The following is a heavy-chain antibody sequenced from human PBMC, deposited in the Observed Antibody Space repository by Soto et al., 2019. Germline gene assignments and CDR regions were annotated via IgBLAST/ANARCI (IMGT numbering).Heavy chain of an antibody. CDR3: VRGQPHRITIFEVVIRSYDYGMDV. J-gene: IGHJ6*02. CDR1: GGSFTGYY. Sequence: PSETLSLTCAVYGGSFTGYYWTWIRQTPGKGLEWIGEINYRGSSYYNPSLESRISMAVGTSKNQFSLKLRSVTAADTAVYFCVRGQPHRITIFEVVIRSYDYGMDVWGQGTTVTVS. CDR2: INYRGSS. V-gene: IGHV4-34*01. D-gene: IGHD3-3*02.